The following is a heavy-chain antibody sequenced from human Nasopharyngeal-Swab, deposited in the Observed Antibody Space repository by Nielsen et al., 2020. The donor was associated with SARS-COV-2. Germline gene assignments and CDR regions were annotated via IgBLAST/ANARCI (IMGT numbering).Heavy chain of an antibody. Sequence: WIRQPPGKGLVGVSRIGPDGRETSFADSVKGRFTISRDNAKNTLYLQMNSLRAEDTAVYFCARGSSDWRGIDYWGQGTLVTVSS. D-gene: IGHD6-19*01. CDR2: IGPDGRET. CDR3: ARGSSDWRGIDY. J-gene: IGHJ4*02. V-gene: IGHV3-74*01.